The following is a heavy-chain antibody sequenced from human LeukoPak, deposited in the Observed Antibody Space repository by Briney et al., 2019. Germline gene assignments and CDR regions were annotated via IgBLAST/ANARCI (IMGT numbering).Heavy chain of an antibody. CDR3: AREYSYGLDY. Sequence: PGRSLRLSCAASGFTFSSYGMHWVRQAPGKGLEWVAVISYDGSNKYYADSVKGRFTISRDNAKNSLYLQTNILRAEDTALYYCAREYSYGLDYWGQGTLVTVSS. D-gene: IGHD5-18*01. J-gene: IGHJ4*02. CDR1: GFTFSSYG. CDR2: ISYDGSNK. V-gene: IGHV3-30*03.